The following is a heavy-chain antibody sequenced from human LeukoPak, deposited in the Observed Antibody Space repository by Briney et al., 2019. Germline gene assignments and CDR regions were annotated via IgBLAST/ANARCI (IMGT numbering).Heavy chain of an antibody. CDR3: ARVGDGYCSGGSCYYYYYYMDV. V-gene: IGHV1-18*01. CDR2: ISAYNGNT. J-gene: IGHJ6*03. CDR1: GYTFTSYG. D-gene: IGHD2-15*01. Sequence: GASVKVSCKASGYTFTSYGISWVRQAPGQGLEWMGWISAYNGNTNYAQKLQGRVTMTTDTSTSTAYMELRSLRSDDTAVYYCARVGDGYCSGGSCYYYYYYMDVWGKGTTVTISS.